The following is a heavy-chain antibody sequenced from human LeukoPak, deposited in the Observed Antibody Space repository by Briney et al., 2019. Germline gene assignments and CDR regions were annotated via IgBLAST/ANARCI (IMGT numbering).Heavy chain of an antibody. J-gene: IGHJ4*02. V-gene: IGHV1-18*04. CDR3: ARGGITRVRGVMGGDY. CDR1: GYTFTSYG. CDR2: ISAYNGNT. D-gene: IGHD3-10*01. Sequence: GASVKVSCKASGYTFTSYGISWVRQAPGQGLEWMGWISAYNGNTNYAQKLQGRVTMTTDTSMSTAYMELRSLRSDDTAVYYCARGGITRVRGVMGGDYWGQGTLVTVSS.